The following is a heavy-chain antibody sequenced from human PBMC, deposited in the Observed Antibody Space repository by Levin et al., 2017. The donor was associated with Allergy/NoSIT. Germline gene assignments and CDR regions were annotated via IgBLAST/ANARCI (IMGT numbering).Heavy chain of an antibody. CDR1: GYTFTGYY. J-gene: IGHJ4*02. D-gene: IGHD6-13*01. Sequence: GGSLRLSCKASGYTFTGYYMHWVRQAPGQGLEWMGWINPNSGGTNYAQKFQGRVTMTRDTSISTAYMELSRLRSDDTAVYYCARSIAAAGTPFDYWGQGTLVTVSS. V-gene: IGHV1-2*02. CDR2: INPNSGGT. CDR3: ARSIAAAGTPFDY.